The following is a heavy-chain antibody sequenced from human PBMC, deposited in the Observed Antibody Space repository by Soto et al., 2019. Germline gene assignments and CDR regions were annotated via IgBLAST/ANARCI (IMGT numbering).Heavy chain of an antibody. Sequence: QEELVQSGAEVKKPGYSVNVSCKASGGTFASYSITWVRQVPGQRLEWMGEIIPLLRTVNYAQKFQGRLTITGDRSTSTVYMALSSLRSDDTAVYYCARDPVDLFGYMDVWGHGTTVTVS. CDR3: ARDPVDLFGYMDV. D-gene: IGHD6-25*01. CDR2: IIPLLRTV. J-gene: IGHJ6*02. CDR1: GGTFASYS. V-gene: IGHV1-69*06.